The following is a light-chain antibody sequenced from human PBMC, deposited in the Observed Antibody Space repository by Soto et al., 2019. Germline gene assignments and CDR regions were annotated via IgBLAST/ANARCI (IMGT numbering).Light chain of an antibody. CDR1: QSISSW. CDR2: QAS. V-gene: IGKV1-5*03. CDR3: QQYNSYPWT. J-gene: IGKJ1*01. Sequence: DIQMTQSPSILSASVGDRVTITCRASQSISSWLAWYQQKPGKAPEVLIYQASRLESGVPSRFSGSGSGTEFPLAISSLQPDDFAAYYCQQYNSYPWTFGQGTKVEIK.